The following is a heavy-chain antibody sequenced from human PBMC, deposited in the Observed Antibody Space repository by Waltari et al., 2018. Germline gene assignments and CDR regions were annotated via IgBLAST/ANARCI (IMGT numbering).Heavy chain of an antibody. CDR3: ATLYYYDSSGYRPKKTFDY. V-gene: IGHV1-2*06. Sequence: QVQLVQSGAEVKKPGASVKVSCKASGYTFTGYYMHWVRQAPGQGLERMGRINPNSGGTNYAQKCQGRVTMTRDTSISTAYMELSRLRSDDTAVYYCATLYYYDSSGYRPKKTFDYWGQGTLVTVSS. CDR2: INPNSGGT. CDR1: GYTFTGYY. D-gene: IGHD3-22*01. J-gene: IGHJ4*02.